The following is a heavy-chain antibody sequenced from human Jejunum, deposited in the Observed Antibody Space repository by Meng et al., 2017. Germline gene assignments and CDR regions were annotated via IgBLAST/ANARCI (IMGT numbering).Heavy chain of an antibody. D-gene: IGHD1-26*01. CDR3: ARGGATTFDYGMDV. CDR2: MYHSGST. Sequence: SETLSLTCNVSGYSMRDGYYWGWVRQPPGKGLEWIGSMYHSGSTYYKSSLKSRVSIAVDTSKNQLSLKVTSVTAADTAVYYCARGGATTFDYGMDVWGQGTTVTVSS. V-gene: IGHV4-38-2*02. CDR1: GYSMRDGYY. J-gene: IGHJ6*02.